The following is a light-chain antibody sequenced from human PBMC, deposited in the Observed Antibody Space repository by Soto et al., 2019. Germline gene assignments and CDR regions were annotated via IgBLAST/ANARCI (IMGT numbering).Light chain of an antibody. V-gene: IGLV2-14*01. CDR1: SKDVGGYND. Sequence: QSALTQPASVSGFPGQSITISCTGTSKDVGGYNDVSWYQKHPGKAPKLKIYDVNKRPSGVSNRFSGSKSGNTASLTISGLQAEDEADYYCSSYSNTSTLYVFGTGTQLTVL. J-gene: IGLJ1*01. CDR3: SSYSNTSTLYV. CDR2: DVN.